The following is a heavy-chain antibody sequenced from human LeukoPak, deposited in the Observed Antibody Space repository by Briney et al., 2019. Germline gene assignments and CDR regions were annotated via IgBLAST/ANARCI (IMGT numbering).Heavy chain of an antibody. Sequence: GGSLRLSCAASGITVSTNYMNWVRQAPGKGLEWVSVIFSTDKTNYADSVQGRFTISRDPSKNTVYLQMNSLRVDDTAAYYCARGGMGGPSYYFDSWGQGTLVSVSS. V-gene: IGHV3-53*01. CDR2: IFSTDKT. CDR3: ARGGMGGPSYYFDS. J-gene: IGHJ4*02. CDR1: GITVSTNY. D-gene: IGHD3-16*01.